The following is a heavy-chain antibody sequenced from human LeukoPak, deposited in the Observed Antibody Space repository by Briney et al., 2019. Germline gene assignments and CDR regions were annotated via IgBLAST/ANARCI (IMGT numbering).Heavy chain of an antibody. V-gene: IGHV3-48*01. J-gene: IGHJ5*02. CDR2: ISSSSSTI. D-gene: IGHD3-3*01. CDR3: ARDGDYDFWSGYSRWSDP. Sequence: GGSLRLSCAASGFTFSSYSMNWVRQAPGKGLEWVSYISSSSSTIYYADSVKGRFTISRDNAKNSLYLQMNSLRAEDTAVYYCARDGDYDFWSGYSRWSDPWGQGTLVTVSP. CDR1: GFTFSSYS.